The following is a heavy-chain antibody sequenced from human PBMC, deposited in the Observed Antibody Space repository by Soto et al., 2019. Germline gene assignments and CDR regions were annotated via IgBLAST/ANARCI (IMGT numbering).Heavy chain of an antibody. D-gene: IGHD3-16*01. CDR2: IKSKTDGGTT. Sequence: LXLSCAASGFTFSNAWMSWVRQAPGKGLEWVGRIKSKTDGGTTDYAAPVKGRFTISRDDSKNTLYLQMNSLKTEDTAVYYCTTFLISPSAFDIWGQGTMVTVSS. CDR3: TTFLISPSAFDI. J-gene: IGHJ3*02. V-gene: IGHV3-15*01. CDR1: GFTFSNAW.